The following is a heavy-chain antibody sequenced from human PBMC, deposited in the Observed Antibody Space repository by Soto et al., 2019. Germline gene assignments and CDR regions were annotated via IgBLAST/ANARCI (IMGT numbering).Heavy chain of an antibody. CDR3: ATPYESSGYYSE. CDR1: GGTFSSYA. J-gene: IGHJ4*02. CDR2: IIPIFGTA. D-gene: IGHD3-22*01. Sequence: ASVKVSCKASGGTFSSYAISWVRQAPGQGLEWMGGIIPIFGTANYAQKFQGRVTITADESTSTAYMELSSLRSEDTAVYYCATPYESSGYYSEWGQGTLVTVSS. V-gene: IGHV1-69*13.